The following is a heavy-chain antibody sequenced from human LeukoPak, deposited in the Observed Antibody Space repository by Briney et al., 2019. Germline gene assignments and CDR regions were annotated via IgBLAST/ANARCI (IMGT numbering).Heavy chain of an antibody. CDR1: GFTFSNYA. V-gene: IGHV3-23*01. J-gene: IGHJ4*02. Sequence: GGSLRLSCAASGFTFSNYAMSWVRQAPGKGLEWVSGISDNGVNTYHADSVKGRFTISRDNSKNTLYVQMHSLRAEDTAVYYCATEKGDSPDYWGQGTLVTVSS. D-gene: IGHD2-21*01. CDR3: ATEKGDSPDY. CDR2: ISDNGVNT.